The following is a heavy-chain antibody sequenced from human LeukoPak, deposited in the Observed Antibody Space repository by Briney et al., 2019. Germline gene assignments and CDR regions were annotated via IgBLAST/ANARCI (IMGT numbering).Heavy chain of an antibody. CDR3: AKRNSGNYFDD. CDR2: ISSSGTTM. Sequence: GGSLRLSCAASGFTFSSGSINWVRQAPGKGLEWVSYISSSGTTMYYADSVKGRFTLSRDNSKNTLYLQMNSLRAEDTAVYYCAKRNSGNYFDDWGQGSLVTVSS. J-gene: IGHJ4*02. CDR1: GFTFSSGS. V-gene: IGHV3-48*01. D-gene: IGHD1-26*01.